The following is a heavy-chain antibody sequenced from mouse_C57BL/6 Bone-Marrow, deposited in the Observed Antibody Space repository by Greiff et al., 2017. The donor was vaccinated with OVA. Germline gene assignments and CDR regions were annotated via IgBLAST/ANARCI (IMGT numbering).Heavy chain of an antibody. D-gene: IGHD2-4*01. CDR3: ARCYDYDGGYWYFDV. Sequence: VKLVESGAELVRPGTSVKMSCKASGYTFTNYWIGWAKQRPGHGLEWIGDIYPGGGYTNYNEKFKGKATLTADKSSSTAYMQFSSLTSEDSAIYYCARCYDYDGGYWYFDVWGTGTTVTVSS. CDR2: IYPGGGYT. V-gene: IGHV1-63*01. CDR1: GYTFTNYW. J-gene: IGHJ1*03.